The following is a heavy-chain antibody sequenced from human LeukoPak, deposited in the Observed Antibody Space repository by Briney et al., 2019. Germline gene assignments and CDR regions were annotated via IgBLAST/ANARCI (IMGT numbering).Heavy chain of an antibody. Sequence: GGSLRLSCAASGFTFDDYAMHWVRQAPGKGLEWVSGISWNSGSIGYADSVKGRFTISRDNAKNSLYLQMNSLRAEDTALYYCAKIAAAGSDYYYGMDVWGQGTTVTVSS. D-gene: IGHD6-13*01. CDR1: GFTFDDYA. CDR3: AKIAAAGSDYYYGMDV. J-gene: IGHJ6*02. V-gene: IGHV3-9*01. CDR2: ISWNSGSI.